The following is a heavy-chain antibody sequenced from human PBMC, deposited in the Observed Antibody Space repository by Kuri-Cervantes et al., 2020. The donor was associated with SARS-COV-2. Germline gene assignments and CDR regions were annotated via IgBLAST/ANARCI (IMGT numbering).Heavy chain of an antibody. J-gene: IGHJ5*01. Sequence: GESLKISCAASGFTFNDYYLTWIRQAPGKGLEWVSYISGSGSSKYYADSVKGRFTISRDNARNSLFLQMNGLSAEDTAVYYCAKSYVSGSLNWFDSWGQRTLVTVSS. CDR3: AKSYVSGSLNWFDS. D-gene: IGHD3-10*01. CDR2: ISGSGSSK. V-gene: IGHV3-11*01. CDR1: GFTFNDYY.